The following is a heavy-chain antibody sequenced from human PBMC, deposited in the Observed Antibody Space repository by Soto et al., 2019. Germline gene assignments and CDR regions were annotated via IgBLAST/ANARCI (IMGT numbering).Heavy chain of an antibody. CDR2: ITSDGKSK. Sequence: VGSLRLSCAASGFNFSNRWMHWVRQRPGEGLVWVSRITSDGKSKAYAESVKGRFAISRDNAKDTLYLQMNGLTAEDTAAYYCARESGDWPLNWFDPWGLGTLVTVSS. J-gene: IGHJ5*02. CDR3: ARESGDWPLNWFDP. D-gene: IGHD2-21*02. CDR1: GFNFSNRW. V-gene: IGHV3-74*01.